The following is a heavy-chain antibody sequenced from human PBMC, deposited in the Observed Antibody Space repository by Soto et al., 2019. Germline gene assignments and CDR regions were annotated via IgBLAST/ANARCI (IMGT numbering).Heavy chain of an antibody. Sequence: QITLKESGPALVKPTQTLTLTCTFSGFSLSTSGVDVGWIRQPPGKALEWLALIYWDDDKRYKPSLKSRLTITKGTSRTQGVLTMTNMDPLDTATYYCAHRRPYSNSPEYFFDYWGQGTLVTVSS. V-gene: IGHV2-5*02. CDR1: GFSLSTSGVD. D-gene: IGHD6-6*01. CDR3: AHRRPYSNSPEYFFDY. J-gene: IGHJ4*02. CDR2: IYWDDDK.